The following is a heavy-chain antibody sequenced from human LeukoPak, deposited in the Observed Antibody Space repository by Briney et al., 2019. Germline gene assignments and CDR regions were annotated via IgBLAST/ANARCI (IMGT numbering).Heavy chain of an antibody. V-gene: IGHV4-59*08. CDR2: IYHSGST. CDR1: GGSISSYY. Sequence: SETLSLTCTVSGGSISSYYWSWIRQPPGKGLEWIGTIYHSGSTYYNPSLKSRVTISVDTSKNQFSLKLSSVTAADTAVYYCARLYYDFWSGYSTNNWFDPWGQGTLVTVSS. J-gene: IGHJ5*02. CDR3: ARLYYDFWSGYSTNNWFDP. D-gene: IGHD3-3*01.